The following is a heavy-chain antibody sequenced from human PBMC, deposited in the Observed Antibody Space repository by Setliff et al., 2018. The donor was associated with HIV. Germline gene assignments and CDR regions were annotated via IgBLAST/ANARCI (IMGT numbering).Heavy chain of an antibody. Sequence: PSETLSLTCTVSAGSIRSSTYYWAWIRQPPGKGLEWIGTIYYSGSTYYNPSLKSRATISVDMSKNQFSLRLSSVTAADTAVYYCARGDGTKYYYYYYVDVWGKGTTVTVSS. CDR2: IYYSGST. CDR1: AGSIRSSTYY. J-gene: IGHJ6*03. V-gene: IGHV4-39*07. D-gene: IGHD1-7*01. CDR3: ARGDGTKYYYYYYVDV.